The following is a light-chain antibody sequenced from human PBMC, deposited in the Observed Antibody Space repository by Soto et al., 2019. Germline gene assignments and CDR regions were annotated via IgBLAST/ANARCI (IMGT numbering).Light chain of an antibody. CDR3: QQYHSYPLT. J-gene: IGKJ2*01. V-gene: IGKV1-5*03. CDR2: KAS. CDR1: QSISFW. Sequence: DIQMTQSPSTLSASVGDRVTITCRASQSISFWLAWYQQKPGKAPNLLIYKASTLESGVPSRFSGSGSGTGFTLTISSLQPDDFETYYCQQYHSYPLTLGQGTKLEIK.